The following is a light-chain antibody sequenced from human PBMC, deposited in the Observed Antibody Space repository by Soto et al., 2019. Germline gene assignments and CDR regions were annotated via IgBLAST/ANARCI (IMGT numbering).Light chain of an antibody. CDR1: QSVTSSR. V-gene: IGKV3-20*01. CDR2: DAA. Sequence: EIVLTQSPGTLSLSPGERATLSCRASQSVTSSRLAWYQQKPGQAPRLLIYDAASRATGIPDKFSGSGSGTDFTLTISRLEPEDFAVYFCHQYANLGTFGQGTKVEIK. CDR3: HQYANLGT. J-gene: IGKJ1*01.